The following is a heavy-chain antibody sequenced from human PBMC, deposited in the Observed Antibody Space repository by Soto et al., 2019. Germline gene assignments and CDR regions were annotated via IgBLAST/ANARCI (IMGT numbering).Heavy chain of an antibody. Sequence: GGSLKLSGAASVFNFNSYTINWVRQAPGKRLEWLSSISSSGYIFSTDSVRGRFTISRDNAKNSVYLQINSLRAEDTAVYFCARDCSGGSCYPGMDVWGQGTTVTVSS. CDR2: ISSSGYI. CDR1: VFNFNSYT. D-gene: IGHD2-15*01. CDR3: ARDCSGGSCYPGMDV. V-gene: IGHV3-21*01. J-gene: IGHJ6*02.